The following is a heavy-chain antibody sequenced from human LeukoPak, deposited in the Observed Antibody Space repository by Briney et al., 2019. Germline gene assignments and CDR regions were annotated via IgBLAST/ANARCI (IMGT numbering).Heavy chain of an antibody. CDR1: GFTFSSYA. CDR2: ISGSGDST. D-gene: IGHD3-10*01. Sequence: GGSLRLSCAASGFTFSSYAMTWVRQAPGKGLEWVSAISGSGDSTFYADSVKGRFTTSRDNSKNALYLQMNSLRAEDTAVYYCAKDQGYYGSGSYKEYFQHWGQGTLVTVSS. V-gene: IGHV3-23*01. CDR3: AKDQGYYGSGSYKEYFQH. J-gene: IGHJ1*01.